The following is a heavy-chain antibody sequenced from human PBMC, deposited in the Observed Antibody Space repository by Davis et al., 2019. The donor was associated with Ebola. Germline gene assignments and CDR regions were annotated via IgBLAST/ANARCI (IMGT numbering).Heavy chain of an antibody. D-gene: IGHD3-3*01. V-gene: IGHV1-8*01. CDR2: INPNSGNT. CDR1: GYTFTSYD. Sequence: ASVKVSCKASGYTFTSYDINWVRQAPRQGLEWLGWINPNSGNTGYAQKFQGRVTMTRNTSISTAYMELSSLRSEDTAVYYCARGRFLEWLFAGGYWGQGTLVTVSS. CDR3: ARGRFLEWLFAGGY. J-gene: IGHJ4*02.